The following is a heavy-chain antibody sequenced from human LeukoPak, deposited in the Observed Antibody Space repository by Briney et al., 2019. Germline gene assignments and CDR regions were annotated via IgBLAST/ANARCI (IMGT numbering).Heavy chain of an antibody. CDR2: ISSSSSYI. V-gene: IGHV3-21*04. J-gene: IGHJ4*02. CDR1: GFTFSSYS. D-gene: IGHD3-16*01. CDR3: ARDHPFGYFDY. Sequence: GGSLRLSCAASGFTFSSYSMDWVRQAPGKGLEWVSSISSSSSYIYYADSVKGRFTISRDNAKNSLYLQMNSLRAEDTAVYYCARDHPFGYFDYWGQGTLVTVSS.